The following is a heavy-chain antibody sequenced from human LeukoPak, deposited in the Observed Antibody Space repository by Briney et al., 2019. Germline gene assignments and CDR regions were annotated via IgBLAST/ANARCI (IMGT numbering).Heavy chain of an antibody. CDR3: ARDQSGYSSGWYGGSDYFDY. D-gene: IGHD6-19*01. J-gene: IGHJ4*02. CDR2: ISSSGSTI. Sequence: GGSLRLSCAASGFTFSDYYMSWIRQAPGKGLEWVSYISSSGSTIYYADSVKGRFTISRDNAKNSLYLQMNSLRAEDTAVYYCARDQSGYSSGWYGGSDYFDYWGQGTLVTVSS. CDR1: GFTFSDYY. V-gene: IGHV3-11*04.